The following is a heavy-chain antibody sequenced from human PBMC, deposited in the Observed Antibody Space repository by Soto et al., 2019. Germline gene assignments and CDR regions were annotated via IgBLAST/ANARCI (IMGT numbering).Heavy chain of an antibody. Sequence: SETLSLTCAVYGGSFSGYYWSWIRQPPGKGLEWIGEVSHSGSTRYNPSLKTRVTISVDTSKNQFSLKLSSVTAADTAIYYCARGDVLTGYQYWGQGALVTVSS. CDR1: GGSFSGYY. J-gene: IGHJ4*02. CDR3: ARGDVLTGYQY. V-gene: IGHV4-34*01. CDR2: VSHSGST. D-gene: IGHD3-9*01.